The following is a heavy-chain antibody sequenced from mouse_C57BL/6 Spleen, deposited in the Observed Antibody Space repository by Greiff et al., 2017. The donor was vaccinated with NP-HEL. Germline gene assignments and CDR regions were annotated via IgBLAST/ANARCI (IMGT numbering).Heavy chain of an antibody. Sequence: VQLQQSGPELVKPGASVKISCKASGYSFTGYNMNWVKQSNGKSLEWIGVINPNYGTTSYNQKFKGKATLTVDQSSSTAYMQLNSLTSEDSAVYYCAKTTVVEGYAMDYWGQGTSVTVSS. CDR2: INPNYGTT. D-gene: IGHD1-1*01. CDR3: AKTTVVEGYAMDY. V-gene: IGHV1-39*01. J-gene: IGHJ4*01. CDR1: GYSFTGYN.